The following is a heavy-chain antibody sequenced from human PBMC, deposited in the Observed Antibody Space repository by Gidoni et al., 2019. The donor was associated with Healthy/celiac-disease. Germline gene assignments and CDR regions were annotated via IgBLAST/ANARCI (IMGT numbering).Heavy chain of an antibody. CDR1: GFTFSSYD. Sequence: EVQLVESGGGLVQPGGSLRLSCAASGFTFSSYDMHCVRQATGKGLEWVSAIGTAGDTYYPGSVKGRFTISRENAKNSLYLQMNSLRAGDTAVYYCARGAYSYGTGTDAFDIWGQGTMVTVSS. J-gene: IGHJ3*02. D-gene: IGHD5-18*01. CDR3: ARGAYSYGTGTDAFDI. CDR2: IGTAGDT. V-gene: IGHV3-13*01.